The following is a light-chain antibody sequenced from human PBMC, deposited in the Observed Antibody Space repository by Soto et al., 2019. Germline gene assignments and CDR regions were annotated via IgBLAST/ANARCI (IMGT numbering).Light chain of an antibody. J-gene: IGKJ5*01. CDR1: QSVSSN. CDR2: GAS. CDR3: QQYGSSSIT. Sequence: ERVITQSPTTLSVSPGERATRSCRASQSVSSNLAWYQQKPGQAPRLLIYGASTRATGIPARFSGSGSGTEFTLTISRLEPEDFAVYYCQQYGSSSITFGQGTRLEI. V-gene: IGKV3-15*01.